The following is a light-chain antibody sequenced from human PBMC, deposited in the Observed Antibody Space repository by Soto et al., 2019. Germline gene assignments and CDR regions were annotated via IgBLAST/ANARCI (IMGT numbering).Light chain of an antibody. CDR1: MRDVGAYNL. Sequence: QSALTQPASVSGSAGQSITISCSGTMRDVGAYNLVSWYQQHPVTAPPLIIYEVRNRPSGISSRFAGSTSGNTASLTISGLQPEDEGDYYCSAYTARSTLVFGGGTKLTVL. J-gene: IGLJ3*02. V-gene: IGLV2-14*01. CDR3: SAYTARSTLV. CDR2: EVR.